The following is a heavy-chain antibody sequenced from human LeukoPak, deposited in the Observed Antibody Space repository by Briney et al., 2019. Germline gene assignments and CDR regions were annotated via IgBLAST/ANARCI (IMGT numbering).Heavy chain of an antibody. CDR2: IYTSGST. V-gene: IGHV4-4*07. CDR1: GVSISSYY. Sequence: PSETLSLTCTVSGVSISSYYWSWIRQPAGKGLEWIGRIYTSGSTNYNPSLKSRVTMSLETSKNQFSLKLSSVTAAETAVYYCARNRGYRGYEIGYWGQGTLVTVSS. J-gene: IGHJ4*02. CDR3: ARNRGYRGYEIGY. D-gene: IGHD5-12*01.